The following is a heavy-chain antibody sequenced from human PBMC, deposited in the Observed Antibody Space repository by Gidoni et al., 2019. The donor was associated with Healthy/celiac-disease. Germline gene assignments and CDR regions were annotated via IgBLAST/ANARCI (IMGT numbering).Heavy chain of an antibody. CDR3: ARDRGYYDSSGYYYFDAFDI. J-gene: IGHJ3*02. V-gene: IGHV3-33*01. Sequence: QVQLVESGGGVVQPGRSLRLSCAASGFTFSSYGMPWVRQAPGKGLEWVAVIWYDGSNKYYADSVKGRFTISRDNSKNTLYLQMNSLRAEDTAVYYCARDRGYYDSSGYYYFDAFDIWGQGTMVTVSS. CDR1: GFTFSSYG. CDR2: IWYDGSNK. D-gene: IGHD3-22*01.